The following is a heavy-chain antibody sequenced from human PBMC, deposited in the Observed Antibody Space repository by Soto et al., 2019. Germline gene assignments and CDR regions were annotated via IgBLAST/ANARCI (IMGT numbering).Heavy chain of an antibody. CDR3: AKVITMVRGVHDAFDI. CDR2: ISGSGGST. CDR1: GFTFSSYA. D-gene: IGHD3-10*01. V-gene: IGHV3-23*01. J-gene: IGHJ3*02. Sequence: ESGGGLVQPGGSLRLSCAASGFTFSSYAMSWVRQAPGKGLEWVSAISGSGGSTYYADSVKGRFTISRDNSKNTLYLQMNSLRAEDTAVYYCAKVITMVRGVHDAFDIWGQGTMVTVSS.